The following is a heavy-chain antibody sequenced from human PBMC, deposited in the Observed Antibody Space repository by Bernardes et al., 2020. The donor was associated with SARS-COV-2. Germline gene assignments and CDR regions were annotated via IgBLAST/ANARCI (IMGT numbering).Heavy chain of an antibody. CDR1: GYTFTGYY. J-gene: IGHJ6*01. CDR3: AIPPTNYARYGMGV. V-gene: IGHV1-2*02. CDR2: INPNSGGT. Sequence: ASVKVSCKASGYTFTGYYMHCVRQAPGQRLEWMGWINPNSGGTNYAQKFQGRVTMTRDTSISTAYMELSSLRSDDTAVYYCAIPPTNYARYGMGVWGQGTTVTVSS. D-gene: IGHD3-22*01.